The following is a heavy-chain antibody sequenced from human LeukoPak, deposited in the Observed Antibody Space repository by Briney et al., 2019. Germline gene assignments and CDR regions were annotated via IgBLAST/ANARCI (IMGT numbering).Heavy chain of an antibody. CDR3: ARAGIVATATNFDY. CDR2: SYYIGST. Sequence: SETLSLTCSVSGGSVSSGSYYWIWIRQPPGKGLEWIGYSYYIGSTKYNPSLKSRVTISVDTSKNQFSLKVSSVTAADTAVYYCARAGIVATATNFDYCGQGTLVTVSS. D-gene: IGHD5-12*01. CDR1: GGSVSSGSYY. V-gene: IGHV4-61*01. J-gene: IGHJ4*02.